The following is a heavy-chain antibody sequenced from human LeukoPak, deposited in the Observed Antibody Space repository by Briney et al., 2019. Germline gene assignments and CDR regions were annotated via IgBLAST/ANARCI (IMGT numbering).Heavy chain of an antibody. V-gene: IGHV4-59*11. CDR2: IYDRGST. CDR1: GASISSHY. Sequence: SETLSLTCTVTGASISSHYWCWIRQTPGTGLEWIGDIYDRGSTTYNPSLKSRVSISVDTSRNQFSLNLRSVTAADTTVYYCAKIEVGRFDPWGQGTLVTVSS. J-gene: IGHJ5*02. D-gene: IGHD1-26*01. CDR3: AKIEVGRFDP.